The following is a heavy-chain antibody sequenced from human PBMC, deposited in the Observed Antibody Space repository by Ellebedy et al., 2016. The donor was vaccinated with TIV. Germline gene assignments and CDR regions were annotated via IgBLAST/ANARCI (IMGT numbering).Heavy chain of an antibody. J-gene: IGHJ5*02. V-gene: IGHV1-2*02. CDR3: AREGKAADGRGGNWFDP. Sequence: ASVKVSCXASGYTFSGYFMHWVRQAPGQGLEWMGWINPSSGGTNYAQKVQGRVTMTRDTSISTAYMELSRLRSDDTAVYYCAREGKAADGRGGNWFDPWGQGTLVTVSS. D-gene: IGHD6-13*01. CDR1: GYTFSGYF. CDR2: INPSSGGT.